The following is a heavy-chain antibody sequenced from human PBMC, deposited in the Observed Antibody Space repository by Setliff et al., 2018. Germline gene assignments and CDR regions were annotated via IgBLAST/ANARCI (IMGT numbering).Heavy chain of an antibody. Sequence: ASVKVSCKASGYTFTSYGISWVRQAPGQGLEWMGWISAYSGNTNYAQKFQGWVTMTRDTSISTAYMELSRLRSDDTAVYYCARGGYSGSYDFDYWGQGTLVTVSS. J-gene: IGHJ4*02. D-gene: IGHD1-26*01. CDR2: ISAYSGNT. CDR3: ARGGYSGSYDFDY. CDR1: GYTFTSYG. V-gene: IGHV1-18*01.